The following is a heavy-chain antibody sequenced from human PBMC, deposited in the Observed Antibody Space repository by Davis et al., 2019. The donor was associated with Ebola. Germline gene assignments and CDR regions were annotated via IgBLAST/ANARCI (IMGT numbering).Heavy chain of an antibody. D-gene: IGHD2-2*02. CDR1: GFTFSSYS. CDR3: ARGAGFRLRGLVVVPAAIGGPYYYYGMDV. CDR2: ISSSSSYI. Sequence: GESLKISCAASGFTFSSYSMNWVRQAPGKGLEWVSSISSSSSYIYYADSVKGRFTISRDNAKNSLYLQMNSLRAEDTAVYYCARGAGFRLRGLVVVPAAIGGPYYYYGMDVWGQGTTVTVSS. V-gene: IGHV3-21*01. J-gene: IGHJ6*02.